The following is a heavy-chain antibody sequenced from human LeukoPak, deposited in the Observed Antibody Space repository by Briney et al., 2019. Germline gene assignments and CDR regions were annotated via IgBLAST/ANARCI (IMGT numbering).Heavy chain of an antibody. D-gene: IGHD3-3*01. J-gene: IGHJ6*02. CDR1: GGSFSGYY. Sequence: SETLSLTCAVYGGSFSGYYWSWIRQPPGKGLEWIGEINHSGSTNYNPSLKSRVTISVDTSKNQFSLKLSSVTAADTAVYYCARDSSPYYDFWSGYQPYYGMDVWGQGTTVTVSS. CDR2: INHSGST. CDR3: ARDSSPYYDFWSGYQPYYGMDV. V-gene: IGHV4-34*01.